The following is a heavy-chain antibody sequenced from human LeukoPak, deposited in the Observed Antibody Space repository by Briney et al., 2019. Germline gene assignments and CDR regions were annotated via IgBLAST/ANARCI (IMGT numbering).Heavy chain of an antibody. J-gene: IGHJ3*02. D-gene: IGHD3-22*01. CDR2: FDHEDGET. CDR3: ATRCYYDSSGYQVAFDI. V-gene: IGHV1-24*01. CDR1: GYTLTELS. Sequence: ASVKVSCKVSGYTLTELSMHWVRQAPGKGIEWMGGFDHEDGETIYAQKVQGRVTMTENTSTDTAYMELSSRRSEDTAVYYCATRCYYDSSGYQVAFDIWGQGTMVTVSS.